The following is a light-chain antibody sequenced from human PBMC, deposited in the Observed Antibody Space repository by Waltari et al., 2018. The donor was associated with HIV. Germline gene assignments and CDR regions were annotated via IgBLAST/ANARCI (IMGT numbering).Light chain of an antibody. Sequence: QSALTQPASVSGSPGQSITISCTGTRSNIGATNYVSWYQQHPGKAPKLIIYDVTKRPSGVSNRFSGSKSGNTASLTISGLQAEDEADYHCCSYAGSESSEVFGGGTKLTVL. CDR3: CSYAGSESSEV. J-gene: IGLJ2*01. V-gene: IGLV2-23*02. CDR2: DVT. CDR1: RSNIGATNY.